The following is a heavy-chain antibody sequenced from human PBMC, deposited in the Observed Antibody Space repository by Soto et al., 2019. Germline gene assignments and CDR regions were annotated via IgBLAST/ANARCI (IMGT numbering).Heavy chain of an antibody. V-gene: IGHV4-59*01. CDR1: GYTFTGYY. Sequence: SCKASGYTFTGYYMHWIRQPPGKGLEWIGYIYYSGSTNYNPSLKSRVTISVDTSKNQFSLKLSSVTAADTAVYYCARTTYYYYYGMDVWGQGTTVTVSS. CDR3: ARTTYYYYYGMDV. CDR2: IYYSGST. J-gene: IGHJ6*02. D-gene: IGHD1-26*01.